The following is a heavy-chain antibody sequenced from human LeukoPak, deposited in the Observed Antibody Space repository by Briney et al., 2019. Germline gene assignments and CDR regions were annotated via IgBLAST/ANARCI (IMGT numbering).Heavy chain of an antibody. J-gene: IGHJ6*02. CDR3: VRAMDV. Sequence: GGSLRLSCAASGFTFNKYAMNWVRQAPGRGLEWVANIKQDGSEIYYVDSVKGRFTISRDNAKSSLYLQMNSLRVEDTAVYYCVRAMDVWGQGTTVTVSS. CDR1: GFTFNKYA. CDR2: IKQDGSEI. V-gene: IGHV3-7*03.